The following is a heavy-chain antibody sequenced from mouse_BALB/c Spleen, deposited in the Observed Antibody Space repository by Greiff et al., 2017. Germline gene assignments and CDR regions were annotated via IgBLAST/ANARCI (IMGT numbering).Heavy chain of an antibody. CDR1: GYAFSSYW. J-gene: IGHJ3*01. CDR3: AREDGNSWFAY. V-gene: IGHV1-80*01. Sequence: QVQLKESGAELVRPGSSVKISCKASGYAFSSYWMNWVKQRPGQGLEWIGQIYPGDGDTNYNGKFKGKATLTADKSSSTAYMQLSSLTSEDSAVYFCAREDGNSWFAYWGQGTLVTVSA. D-gene: IGHD2-1*01. CDR2: IYPGDGDT.